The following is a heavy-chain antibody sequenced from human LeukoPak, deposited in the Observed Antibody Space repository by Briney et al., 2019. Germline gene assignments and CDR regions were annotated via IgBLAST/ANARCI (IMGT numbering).Heavy chain of an antibody. Sequence: ASMTVSCKCSGYTFTNNGFGWLRQGPGQGIERVGGINTDNGDTNYAQKLQGRVTMTTDTSTSTAYMELRSLRSDDTAVYYCARKAVLRGYFDFWGQGTLVTVSS. CDR2: INTDNGDT. V-gene: IGHV1-18*01. CDR3: ARKAVLRGYFDF. CDR1: GYTFTNNG. J-gene: IGHJ4*02. D-gene: IGHD3-3*01.